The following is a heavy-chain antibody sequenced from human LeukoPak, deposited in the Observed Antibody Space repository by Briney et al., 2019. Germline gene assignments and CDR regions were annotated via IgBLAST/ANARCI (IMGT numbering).Heavy chain of an antibody. CDR2: ISSSSSYI. CDR3: ARGPSGYYYYYYMDV. V-gene: IGHV3-21*01. J-gene: IGHJ6*03. Sequence: PGGSLRLSCAASGFTFSSYCMNWVRQAPGKGLEGVSSISSSSSYIYYPDSVKGRYTISRDNAKNSLYLQMNSLRAEDTAVYYCARGPSGYYYYYYMDVWGKGTTVTVSS. D-gene: IGHD1-26*01. CDR1: GFTFSSYC.